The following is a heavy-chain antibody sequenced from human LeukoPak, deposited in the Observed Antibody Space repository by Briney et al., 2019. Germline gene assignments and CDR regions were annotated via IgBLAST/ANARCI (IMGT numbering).Heavy chain of an antibody. CDR2: IYTSGSS. CDR3: ASRGSYEDYFDY. J-gene: IGHJ4*02. D-gene: IGHD1-26*01. Sequence: SETLSLTCTVSGGSISSGSYYWSWIRQPAGKGLEWIGRIYTSGSSNYNPSLKSRVTKSIDTSKNQFSRKLSSVPAADTAVYYCASRGSYEDYFDYWGQGTLVTVSS. CDR1: GGSISSGSYY. V-gene: IGHV4-61*02.